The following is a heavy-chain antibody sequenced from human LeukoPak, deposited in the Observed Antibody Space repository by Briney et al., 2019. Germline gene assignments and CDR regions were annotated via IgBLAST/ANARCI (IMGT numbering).Heavy chain of an antibody. CDR2: ISGSGGST. V-gene: IGHV3-23*01. J-gene: IGHJ4*02. D-gene: IGHD3-9*01. CDR1: GFTLSSYA. CDR3: ATTSLLTGYFDY. Sequence: GGSLRLSCAASGFTLSSYAMSWVRQAPGKGLEWVSAISGSGGSTYYADSVKGRFTISRDNSKNTLYLQMNSLRAEDTAVYYCATTSLLTGYFDYWGQGTLVTVSS.